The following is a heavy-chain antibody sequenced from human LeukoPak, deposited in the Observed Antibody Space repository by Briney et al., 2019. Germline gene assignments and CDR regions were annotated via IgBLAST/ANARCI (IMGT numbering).Heavy chain of an antibody. CDR3: TTDRGIVARLLFDS. J-gene: IGHJ4*02. V-gene: IGHV3-15*01. D-gene: IGHD2-15*01. CDR2: IKSKSDGGTI. CDR1: GFSITNAW. Sequence: KAGGSLRLSCAASGFSITNAWMSWVRQGPGKGLEWVGHIKSKSDGGTIYYPAPVKGRFAISRDDSKNTIYLQMDRLKTEDTAVYYCTTDRGIVARLLFDSWGQGPLVPVSS.